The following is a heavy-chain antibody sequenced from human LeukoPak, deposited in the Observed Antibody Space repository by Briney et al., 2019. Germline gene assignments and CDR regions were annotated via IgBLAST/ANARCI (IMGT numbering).Heavy chain of an antibody. V-gene: IGHV3-23*01. CDR3: ARVQYSNYESFYYGMDV. CDR2: ISGSGGST. Sequence: GGSLRLSCAASGFTFSSYAMSWVRQAPGKGLEWVSAISGSGGSTYYADSVKGRFTISRDNSKNTLYLQMNSLRAEDTAVYYCARVQYSNYESFYYGMDVWGQGTTVTVSS. J-gene: IGHJ6*02. D-gene: IGHD4-11*01. CDR1: GFTFSSYA.